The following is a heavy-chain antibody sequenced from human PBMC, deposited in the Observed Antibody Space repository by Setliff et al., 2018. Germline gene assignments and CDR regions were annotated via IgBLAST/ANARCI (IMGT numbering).Heavy chain of an antibody. V-gene: IGHV3-30*02. D-gene: IGHD3-9*01. J-gene: IGHJ4*02. CDR2: IRYDGSTK. CDR1: GFDFSSYG. Sequence: GGSLRLSCVASGFDFSSYGMHWVRQAPGKGLEWVSLIRYDGSTKDYADSVKGRFTVSRDISRNTVFLDMNSLRAEDTAVYHCARDIDTTSHYGMFDYWGQGALVTVSS. CDR3: ARDIDTTSHYGMFDY.